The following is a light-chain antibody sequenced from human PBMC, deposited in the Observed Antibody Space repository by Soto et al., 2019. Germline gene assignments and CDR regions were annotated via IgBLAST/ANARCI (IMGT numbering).Light chain of an antibody. CDR1: QTIRSNF. Sequence: EVVLTQSPATLSLSPVERATLSCRASQTIRSNFLTWYQQKPGQAPRLLIYTASTRAAGIPDRFSGSGSGTDFTLTISRLEPEDFAVYYCQHYDSSSGHTFGQGTKLQIK. J-gene: IGKJ2*01. CDR3: QHYDSSSGHT. CDR2: TAS. V-gene: IGKV3-20*01.